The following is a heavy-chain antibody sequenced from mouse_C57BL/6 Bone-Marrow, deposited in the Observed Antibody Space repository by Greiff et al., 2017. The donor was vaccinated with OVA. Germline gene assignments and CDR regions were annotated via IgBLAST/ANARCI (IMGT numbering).Heavy chain of an antibody. D-gene: IGHD4-1*01. CDR3: ARSLLTCFFDY. V-gene: IGHV1-69*01. Sequence: QVQLQQPGAELVMPGASVKLSCKASGYTFTSYWMHWVKQRPGPGLEWIGEIDPSDSYTNSNQKFKGKSTLTVDKSSSTAYMQLSSLTSEDSAVYYCARSLLTCFFDYWGQGTTLTGSS. J-gene: IGHJ2*01. CDR1: GYTFTSYW. CDR2: IDPSDSYT.